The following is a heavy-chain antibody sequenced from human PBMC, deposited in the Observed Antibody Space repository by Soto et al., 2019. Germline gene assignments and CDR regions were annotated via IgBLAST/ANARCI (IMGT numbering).Heavy chain of an antibody. D-gene: IGHD3-22*01. CDR3: ARQFDYESSGYYYAY. J-gene: IGHJ4*02. CDR2: ITPMFGTA. Sequence: SVKVSCKASGGTFSRYTISWVRQAPGQGLEWMGGITPMFGTANYAQKFQGRVTIAADESTSTAYMELSSLRSEDTAVYYCARQFDYESSGYYYAYWGQGTVATVSS. CDR1: GGTFSRYT. V-gene: IGHV1-69*13.